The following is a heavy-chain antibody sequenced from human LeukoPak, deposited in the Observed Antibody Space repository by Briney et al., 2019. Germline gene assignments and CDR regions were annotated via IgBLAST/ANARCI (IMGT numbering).Heavy chain of an antibody. CDR3: ARDLPDGYNHGGYYFDY. D-gene: IGHD5-24*01. Sequence: KVSCKASGGTFSSYAISWVRQAPGQGLAWMGGIIPIFGTANYAQKFQGRVTITADESTSTAYMELSSLRSEDTAVYYCARDLPDGYNHGGYYFDYWGQGTLVTVSS. CDR1: GGTFSSYA. J-gene: IGHJ4*02. V-gene: IGHV1-69*01. CDR2: IIPIFGTA.